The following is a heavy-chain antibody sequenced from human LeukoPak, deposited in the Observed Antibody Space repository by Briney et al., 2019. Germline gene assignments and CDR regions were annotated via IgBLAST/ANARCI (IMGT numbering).Heavy chain of an antibody. J-gene: IGHJ5*02. V-gene: IGHV4-59*08. CDR1: GGSISYYY. D-gene: IGHD4-17*01. Sequence: SSETLSLTCTVSGGSISYYYWSWIRQPPGKGLEWIGYIYYSGTTNYNPSLLSRVTISVDTSKNQFSLKLTSVTAADTAIYYCARHSGDYGDYPNWFDPWGQGTLVTVSS. CDR2: IYYSGTT. CDR3: ARHSGDYGDYPNWFDP.